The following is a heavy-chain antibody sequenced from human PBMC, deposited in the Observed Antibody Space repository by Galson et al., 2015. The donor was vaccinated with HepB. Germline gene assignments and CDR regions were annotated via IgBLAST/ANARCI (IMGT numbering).Heavy chain of an antibody. CDR1: GYTFTSYY. CDR3: ARLYYYYSSGYPDAFEI. CDR2: IHPSGGST. J-gene: IGHJ3*02. D-gene: IGHD3-22*01. V-gene: IGHV1-46*01. Sequence: SVKVSCQASGYTFTSYYMHWVRQAPGQGLEWMGIIHPSGGSTRYAQKCQGRVTLPRDPSTSTVYMALSSLRSAAPAVSYCARLYYYYSSGYPDAFEIWGQGTMVTGSS.